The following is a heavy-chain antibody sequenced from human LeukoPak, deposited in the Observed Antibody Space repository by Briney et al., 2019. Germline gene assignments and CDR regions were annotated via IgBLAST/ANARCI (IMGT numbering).Heavy chain of an antibody. CDR1: GFTFRSYW. Sequence: GGPLRLSCAASGFTFRSYWMYGVRQVPGKRREYVSRIDNDGSGTTYAGSVKGRFTISRDNGNNGVFLQMNSLRAEDTAMYYCARGGPDHAFDVWGQGTMVTVSS. D-gene: IGHD1-14*01. CDR3: ARGGPDHAFDV. J-gene: IGHJ3*01. V-gene: IGHV3-74*01. CDR2: IDNDGSGT.